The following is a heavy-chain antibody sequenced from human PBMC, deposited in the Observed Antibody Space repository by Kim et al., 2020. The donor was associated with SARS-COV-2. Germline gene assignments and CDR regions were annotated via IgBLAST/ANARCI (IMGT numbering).Heavy chain of an antibody. J-gene: IGHJ6*02. Sequence: YAQGFTGRFVFSLDTSVSTAYLQISSLKAEDTAVYYCARIEFYYYYGMDVWGQGTTVTVSS. D-gene: IGHD3-10*01. CDR3: ARIEFYYYYGMDV. V-gene: IGHV7-4-1*02.